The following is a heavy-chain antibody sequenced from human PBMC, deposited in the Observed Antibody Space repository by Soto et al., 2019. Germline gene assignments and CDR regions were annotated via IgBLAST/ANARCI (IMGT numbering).Heavy chain of an antibody. V-gene: IGHV3-30-3*01. Sequence: RLSCAALELKFRSYAVRRVSQDPGKGLEWVAVISYDGSNKYYADSVKGRFTISRDNSKNTLYLQMNSLRAEDTAVYYCARDFAAAGSENHYYYYGMDVWGQGTTVTVSS. CDR3: ARDFAAAGSENHYYYYGMDV. CDR2: ISYDGSNK. J-gene: IGHJ6*02. D-gene: IGHD6-13*01. CDR1: ELKFRSYA.